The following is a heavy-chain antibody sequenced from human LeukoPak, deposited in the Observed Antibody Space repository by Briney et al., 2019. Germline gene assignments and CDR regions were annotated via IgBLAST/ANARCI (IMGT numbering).Heavy chain of an antibody. CDR2: ISYDGSNK. J-gene: IGHJ6*02. V-gene: IGHV3-30*18. CDR1: GFTFSSYG. D-gene: IGHD3-10*01. Sequence: GRSLRLSCAASGFTFSSYGMHWVRQAPGKGLEWVAVISYDGSNKYYADSVKGRFTISRDNSKNTLYLQMNSLRAEDTAVYYCAKGITMVRGVIITAFYYYYGMDVWGQGTTVTVSS. CDR3: AKGITMVRGVIITAFYYYYGMDV.